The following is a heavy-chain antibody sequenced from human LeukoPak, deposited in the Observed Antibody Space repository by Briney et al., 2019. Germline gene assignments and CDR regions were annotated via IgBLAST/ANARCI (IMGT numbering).Heavy chain of an antibody. V-gene: IGHV3-48*01. D-gene: IGHD4-23*01. Sequence: QSGRSLRLSCAASGFTFSAYGMHWVRQAPGKGLEWVSYISGSSSTTYYADSVKGRFTISRDNAKNSLYLQMNSPRAADTAVYYCARRAGGYSHPYDYWGQGILVTVSS. J-gene: IGHJ4*02. CDR2: ISGSSSTT. CDR1: GFTFSAYG. CDR3: ARRAGGYSHPYDY.